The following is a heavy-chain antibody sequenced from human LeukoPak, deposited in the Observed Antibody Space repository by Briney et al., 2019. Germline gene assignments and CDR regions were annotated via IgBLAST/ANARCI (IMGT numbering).Heavy chain of an antibody. CDR3: ARGGSIVGATPHDAFDI. D-gene: IGHD1-26*01. CDR2: IYYSGST. J-gene: IGHJ3*02. V-gene: IGHV4-59*13. CDR1: GGSISSYY. Sequence: SETLSLTCTVSGGSISSYYWSWIRQPPGKGLEWIGYIYYSGSTNYNPSLKSRVTISVDTSKNQVSLRLSSVTAADTAVYYCARGGSIVGATPHDAFDIWGQGTVVTVS.